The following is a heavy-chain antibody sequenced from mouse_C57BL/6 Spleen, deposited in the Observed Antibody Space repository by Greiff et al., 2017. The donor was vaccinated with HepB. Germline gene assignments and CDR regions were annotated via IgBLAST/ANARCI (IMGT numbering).Heavy chain of an antibody. Sequence: EVQLQESGGGLVKPGGSLKLSCAASGFTFSDYGMHWVRQAPEKGLEWVAYISSGSSTIYYADTVKGRFTISRDNAKNTLFLQMTSLRSEDTAMYYCARRDYYGSRGAMDYWGQGTSVTVSS. D-gene: IGHD1-1*01. CDR1: GFTFSDYG. V-gene: IGHV5-17*01. CDR3: ARRDYYGSRGAMDY. CDR2: ISSGSSTI. J-gene: IGHJ4*01.